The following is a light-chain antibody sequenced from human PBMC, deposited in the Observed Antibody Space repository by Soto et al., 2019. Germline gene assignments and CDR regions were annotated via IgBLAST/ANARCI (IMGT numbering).Light chain of an antibody. CDR1: SSDVGGYDF. V-gene: IGLV2-8*01. J-gene: IGLJ1*01. Sequence: QSALTQPPSASGSPGQSVTISCTGTSSDVGGYDFVSWYQQYPGKVPKLMVYEVNKRPSGVPDRFSGSKSRNTASLTVSGLQAEDEADYYCTSYAGGNNVFGTGTKVTVL. CDR3: TSYAGGNNV. CDR2: EVN.